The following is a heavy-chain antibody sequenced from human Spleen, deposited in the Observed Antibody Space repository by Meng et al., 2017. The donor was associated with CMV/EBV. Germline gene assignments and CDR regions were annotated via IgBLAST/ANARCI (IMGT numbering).Heavy chain of an antibody. D-gene: IGHD6-25*01. J-gene: IGHJ4*02. CDR2: IYYSGST. CDR1: GGSISSSSYY. CDR3: ARKREGDFDY. V-gene: IGHV4-39*07. Sequence: QGQLQEAGPGLVKPSETLSLTCTVSGGSISSSSYYWGWIRQPPGKGLEWIGSIYYSGSTYYNPSLKSRVTISVDTSKNQFSLKLSSVTAADTAVYYCARKREGDFDYWGQGTLVTVSS.